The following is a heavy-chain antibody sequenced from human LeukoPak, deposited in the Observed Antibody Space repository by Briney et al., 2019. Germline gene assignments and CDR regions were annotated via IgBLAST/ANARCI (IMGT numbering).Heavy chain of an antibody. V-gene: IGHV3-30-3*01. CDR1: GFTFSSYA. CDR2: ISYDGSNK. Sequence: PGRSLRLSCAASGFTFSSYAMHWVRQAPGKGLEWVAVISYDGSNKYYADSVKGRFTISRDNSKNTLYLQMNSLRAEDTAVYYCARDLGDYDSSGWPRGGFYYGMDVWGQGTTVTVSS. J-gene: IGHJ6*02. CDR3: ARDLGDYDSSGWPRGGFYYGMDV. D-gene: IGHD6-19*01.